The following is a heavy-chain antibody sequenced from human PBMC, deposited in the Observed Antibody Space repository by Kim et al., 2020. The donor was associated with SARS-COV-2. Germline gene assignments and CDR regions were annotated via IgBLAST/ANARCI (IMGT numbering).Heavy chain of an antibody. D-gene: IGHD6-13*01. CDR1: GFTFSNAW. J-gene: IGHJ4*02. Sequence: GGSLRLSCAASGFTFSNAWMSWVRQAPGKGLEWVGRIKSKTDGGTTDYAAPVKGRFTISRDDSKNTLYLQMNSLKTEDTAVYYCTTQVETLIAAAGTGGFDYWGQGTLVTVSS. V-gene: IGHV3-15*01. CDR2: IKSKTDGGTT. CDR3: TTQVETLIAAAGTGGFDY.